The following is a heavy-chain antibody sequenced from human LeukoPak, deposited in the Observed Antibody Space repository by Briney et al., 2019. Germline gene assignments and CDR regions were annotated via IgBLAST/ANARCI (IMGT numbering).Heavy chain of an antibody. V-gene: IGHV3-7*01. Sequence: PGGSLRLSCAASGFTFRSYWISWVRQAPGKGLEWVANIKQYGSEKYYVDSVKGRFTISRDNSKNTLYLQMNSLRAEDTAVYYCARDKIVGATHFDYWGQGTLVTVSS. CDR1: GFTFRSYW. J-gene: IGHJ4*02. D-gene: IGHD1-26*01. CDR2: IKQYGSEK. CDR3: ARDKIVGATHFDY.